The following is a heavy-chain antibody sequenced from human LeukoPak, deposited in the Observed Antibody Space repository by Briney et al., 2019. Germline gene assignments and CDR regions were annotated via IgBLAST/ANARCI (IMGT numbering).Heavy chain of an antibody. CDR3: ARVARGPQGAWELSHWYYDF. CDR1: GFAFSTYG. Sequence: GGSLRLSCEVSGFAFSTYGMHWVRQAPAKGPEWVALIWYDGNTKYYADSVKGRFTNARDNSRDTLYLQMNSLGTEDSAVYYCARVARGPQGAWELSHWYYDFWGRGTLVTVSS. V-gene: IGHV3-33*01. J-gene: IGHJ2*01. D-gene: IGHD1-26*01. CDR2: IWYDGNTK.